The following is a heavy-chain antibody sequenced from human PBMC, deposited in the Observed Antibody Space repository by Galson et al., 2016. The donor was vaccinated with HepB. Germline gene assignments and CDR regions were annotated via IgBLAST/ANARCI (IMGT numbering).Heavy chain of an antibody. V-gene: IGHV1-18*01. CDR1: GHTFTTYG. J-gene: IGHJ4*02. D-gene: IGHD6-19*01. CDR2: ISTSDDNI. CDR3: ARGAVSHY. Sequence: SVKVSCKASGHTFTTYGVTWVRQAPGQGLEWVGWISTSDDNIQYSQKLQGRVTMTTDTSTTTAYMELRSLRSDDTAVYYCARGAVSHYWGQGTLVTVSS.